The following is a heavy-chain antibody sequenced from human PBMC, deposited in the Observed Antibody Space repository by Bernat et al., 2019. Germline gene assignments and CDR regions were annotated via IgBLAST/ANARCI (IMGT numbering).Heavy chain of an antibody. CDR2: ISSSSRYT. Sequence: QVQLVESGGGLVKPGGSLRLSCAASGFSFSDYYMTWVRQAPGKGLEWISYISSSSRYTNYADSVKGRFTISRDNAKNSLYLQMNSLRAEDTAVYYCVRDRSYSSGRYGLRGSGMDVWGQGTTVTVSS. J-gene: IGHJ6*02. CDR3: VRDRSYSSGRYGLRGSGMDV. D-gene: IGHD6-19*01. V-gene: IGHV3-11*06. CDR1: GFSFSDYY.